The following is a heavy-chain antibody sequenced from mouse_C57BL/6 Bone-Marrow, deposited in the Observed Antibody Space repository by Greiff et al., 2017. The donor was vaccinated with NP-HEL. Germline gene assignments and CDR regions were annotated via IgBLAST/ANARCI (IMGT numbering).Heavy chain of an antibody. CDR1: GYTFTSYD. J-gene: IGHJ2*01. V-gene: IGHV1-85*01. D-gene: IGHD1-2*01. Sequence: QVQLQQSGPELVKPGASVKLSCKASGYTFTSYDINWMKQRPGPGLAGVGRSYTRDDSTKYNEKFKGTTTFTVDTSYSTAYMELHSLTAEDSAVYFCARFTTADFDYWGQGTTLTVSS. CDR3: ARFTTADFDY. CDR2: SYTRDDST.